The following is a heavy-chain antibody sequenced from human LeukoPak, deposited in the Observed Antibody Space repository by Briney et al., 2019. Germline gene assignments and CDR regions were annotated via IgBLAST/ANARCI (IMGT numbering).Heavy chain of an antibody. CDR3: ASWSGSSLHFDY. J-gene: IGHJ4*02. CDR1: GFTFSSYW. Sequence: GGSLRLSCAASGFTFSSYWMSWVRQAPGKGLEWVANIKQDGSEKYYVDSVKGRFTISRDNAKNSLYLQMNSLRAEDTAVYYCASWSGSSLHFDYWGQGTLVTVFS. V-gene: IGHV3-7*01. D-gene: IGHD3-3*01. CDR2: IKQDGSEK.